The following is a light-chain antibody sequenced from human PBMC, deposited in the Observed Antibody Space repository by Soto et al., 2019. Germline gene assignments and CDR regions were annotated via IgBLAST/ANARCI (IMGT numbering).Light chain of an antibody. Sequence: QAVVTQPPSASGTPGQRVTISCSGSSSNIGSNAVTWYQQFPGTAPKLLIYGNHQRPSGVPDRFSGSKSGSSASLAISGLQSEDEADYFCAVWDDSLSGLVFGGGTKLTVL. CDR2: GNH. V-gene: IGLV1-44*01. CDR1: SSNIGSNA. CDR3: AVWDDSLSGLV. J-gene: IGLJ3*02.